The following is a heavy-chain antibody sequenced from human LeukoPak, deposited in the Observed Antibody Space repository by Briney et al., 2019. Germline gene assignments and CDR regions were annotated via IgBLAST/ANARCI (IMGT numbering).Heavy chain of an antibody. CDR3: AKGSAYYYDSSGYFGGYFDY. J-gene: IGHJ4*02. Sequence: GGSLRLFCAASGFTFSSYAMSWVRQAPGKGLEWVSAISGSGGSTYYADSVKGRFTISRDNSKNTLYLQMNSLRAEDTAVYYCAKGSAYYYDSSGYFGGYFDYWGQGTLVTVSS. D-gene: IGHD3-22*01. CDR1: GFTFSSYA. CDR2: ISGSGGST. V-gene: IGHV3-23*01.